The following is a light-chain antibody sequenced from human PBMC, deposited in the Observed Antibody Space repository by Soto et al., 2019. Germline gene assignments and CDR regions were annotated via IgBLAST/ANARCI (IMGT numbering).Light chain of an antibody. J-gene: IGLJ2*01. Sequence: QLVLTQSPSASAALGASVKLTCTLSSGHSSYAIAWHQQQPEKGPRYLMKLNSDGSHRKGDGIPDRFSGSSSGAERYLTISSLQSEDEADYYCQTWGTGMGVFVGGTKLTVL. CDR3: QTWGTGMGV. CDR1: SGHSSYA. CDR2: LNSDGSH. V-gene: IGLV4-69*01.